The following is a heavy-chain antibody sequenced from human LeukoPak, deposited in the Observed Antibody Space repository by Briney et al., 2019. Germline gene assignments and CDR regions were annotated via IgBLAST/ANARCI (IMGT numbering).Heavy chain of an antibody. V-gene: IGHV4-59*01. CDR1: GDSISTYY. CDR2: IYYSGST. CDR3: ARVYYDNVWGSSTVYYFDF. Sequence: TSETLSLTCTVSGDSISTYYWSWIRQPPGKGLEWIGYIYYSGSTNYNPSLKSRVTISVDMSKNQFSLKLSSVTAAETAVYYCARVYYDNVWGSSTVYYFDFWGQGILVTVSS. D-gene: IGHD3-16*01. J-gene: IGHJ4*02.